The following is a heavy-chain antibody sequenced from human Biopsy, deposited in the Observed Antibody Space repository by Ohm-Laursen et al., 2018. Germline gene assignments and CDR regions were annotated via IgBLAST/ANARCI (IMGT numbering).Heavy chain of an antibody. CDR3: ATKLTGYFHH. V-gene: IGHV1-69*06. J-gene: IGHJ1*01. CDR1: GGTFSSYS. CDR2: NIPILGTG. Sequence: GASVKVSCKASGGTFSSYSITWVRQAPGQGLEWLGGNIPILGTGNYAHQFQDRVTVVADTSMSTATMELRSLRSNDTAVYYCATKLTGYFHHWGQGTLVIVSS. D-gene: IGHD3-9*01.